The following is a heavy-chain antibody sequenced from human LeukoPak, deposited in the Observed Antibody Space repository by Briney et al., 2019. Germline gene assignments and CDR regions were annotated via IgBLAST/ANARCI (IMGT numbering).Heavy chain of an antibody. J-gene: IGHJ6*03. Sequence: PSETLSLTCTVSGGSISSYYWSWIRQPPGKGLEWIGYIYYSGSTYYNPSLQSRVTISIDTSKNQFSLKLRFVTAADTAVYYCARVRCSGGSCPYYYYYYMDVWGKGTTVTVSS. D-gene: IGHD2-15*01. CDR2: IYYSGST. CDR1: GGSISSYY. CDR3: ARVRCSGGSCPYYYYYYMDV. V-gene: IGHV4-59*12.